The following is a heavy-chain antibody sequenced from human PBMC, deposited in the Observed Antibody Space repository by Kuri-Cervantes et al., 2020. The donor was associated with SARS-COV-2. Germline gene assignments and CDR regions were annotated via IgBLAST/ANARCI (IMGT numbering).Heavy chain of an antibody. J-gene: IGHJ6*02. Sequence: LSWAISGDSVSSNSAAWNWIKQSPSRGLEWLGRTFYRSKWYNDYAVAVKSRITINPDTSKNQFSLQLNSVTPEDTAVYYCARDRDLAGRMDVWGQGTTVTVSS. D-gene: IGHD6-13*01. CDR3: ARDRDLAGRMDV. CDR1: GDSVSSNSAA. V-gene: IGHV6-1*01. CDR2: TFYRSKWYN.